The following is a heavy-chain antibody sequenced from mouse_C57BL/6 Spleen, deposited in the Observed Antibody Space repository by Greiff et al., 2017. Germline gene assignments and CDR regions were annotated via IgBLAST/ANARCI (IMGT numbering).Heavy chain of an antibody. CDR2: ISYDGSN. V-gene: IGHV3-6*01. CDR3: ARGSLAY. CDR1: GYSITSGYY. J-gene: IGHJ3*01. Sequence: EVKLVESEPGLVKPSQSLSLTCSVTGYSITSGYYWNWIRQFPGNKLEWMGYISYDGSNNYNPSLKNRISITRDTSKNQFFLKLNSVTTEDTATYYCARGSLAYWGQGTLVTVSA.